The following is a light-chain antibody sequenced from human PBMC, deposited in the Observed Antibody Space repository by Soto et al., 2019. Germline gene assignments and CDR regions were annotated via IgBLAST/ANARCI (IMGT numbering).Light chain of an antibody. J-gene: IGKJ5*01. Sequence: DIQMTQSPSSVSASVGDIVTITCRASQDISTWLAWYQQKPGKAPKLLIYAASSLQSGVPSRFSGSGSGTDFTLTISSLQPEDFATYYCQYTDSFPLITFGQGTRLEIK. CDR1: QDISTW. CDR2: AAS. V-gene: IGKV1-12*01. CDR3: QYTDSFPLIT.